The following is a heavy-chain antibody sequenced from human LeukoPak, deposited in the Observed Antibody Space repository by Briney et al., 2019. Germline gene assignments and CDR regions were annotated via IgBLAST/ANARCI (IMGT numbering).Heavy chain of an antibody. V-gene: IGHV3-23*01. D-gene: IGHD2-15*01. CDR3: ASDSAWNLHGGYLDH. Sequence: GGSLRLSCAASGFTFSSYWMHWVRQAPGKGLVWVSAISGSGGSTYYADSVKGRFTISRDNSKNTLYLQMNSLRSEDTAVYYCASDSAWNLHGGYLDHWGQGTLVSVSS. CDR1: GFTFSSYW. CDR2: ISGSGGST. J-gene: IGHJ4*02.